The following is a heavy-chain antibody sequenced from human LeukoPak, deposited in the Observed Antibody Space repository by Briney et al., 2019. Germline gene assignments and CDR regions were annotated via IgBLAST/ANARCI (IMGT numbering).Heavy chain of an antibody. Sequence: GGSLRLSCAASGFTFSSYAMHWVRQAPGKGLEWVLSISSSSSSYIYYADSVKGRFTISKDNAKNSLYLQMNSLRAEDTAVYYCARAGLGYYDSSGFNYWGQGTLVTVSS. CDR1: GFTFSSYA. J-gene: IGHJ4*02. CDR2: ISSSSSSYI. V-gene: IGHV3-21*01. D-gene: IGHD3-22*01. CDR3: ARAGLGYYDSSGFNY.